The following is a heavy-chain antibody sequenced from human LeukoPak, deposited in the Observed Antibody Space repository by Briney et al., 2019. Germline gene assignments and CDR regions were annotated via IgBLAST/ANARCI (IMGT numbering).Heavy chain of an antibody. CDR2: INHSGST. Sequence: PSETLSLTCAVYGGSFSGYYWSWIRQPPGKGLEWIGEINHSGSTNYNPSLKSRVTISVDTSKNQFSLKLSSVTAADTAVYYCARGRIAVADQYYRNWGQGTLVTVSP. D-gene: IGHD6-19*01. V-gene: IGHV4-34*01. CDR1: GGSFSGYY. J-gene: IGHJ4*02. CDR3: ARGRIAVADQYYRN.